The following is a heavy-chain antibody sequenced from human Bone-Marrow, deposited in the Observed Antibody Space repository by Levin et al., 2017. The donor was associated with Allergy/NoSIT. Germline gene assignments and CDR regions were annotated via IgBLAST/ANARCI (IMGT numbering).Heavy chain of an antibody. CDR2: IWYDGSNK. CDR3: ARERGGYSNYGQEGAFDI. D-gene: IGHD4-11*01. CDR1: GFTFSSYG. Sequence: PGGSLRLSCAASGFTFSSYGMHWVRQAPGKGLEWVAVIWYDGSNKYYADSVKGRFTISRDNSKNTLYLQMNSLRAEDTAVYYCARERGGYSNYGQEGAFDIWGQGTMVTVSS. J-gene: IGHJ3*02. V-gene: IGHV3-33*01.